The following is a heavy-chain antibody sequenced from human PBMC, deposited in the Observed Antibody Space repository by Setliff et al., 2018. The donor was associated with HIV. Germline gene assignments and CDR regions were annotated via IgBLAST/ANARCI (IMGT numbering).Heavy chain of an antibody. Sequence: ASVKVSCKVSGYTLTELSMHWVRQAPGKGLEWMGGFDPEDGETIYAQKFQGRVTMTEDTSTDTAYMELSSLRSEDTAVYYCATALGGYCSGGSCYPPFDIWGQGTVVTVSS. J-gene: IGHJ3*02. CDR1: GYTLTELS. D-gene: IGHD2-15*01. CDR2: FDPEDGET. CDR3: ATALGGYCSGGSCYPPFDI. V-gene: IGHV1-24*01.